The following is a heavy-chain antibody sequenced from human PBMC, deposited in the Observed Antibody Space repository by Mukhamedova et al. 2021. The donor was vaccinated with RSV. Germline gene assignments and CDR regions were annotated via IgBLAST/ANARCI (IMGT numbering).Heavy chain of an antibody. CDR2: IVVGSGNT. D-gene: IGHD3-10*01. CDR3: AADTLDGSGSP. J-gene: IGHJ4*02. Sequence: GWIVVGSGNTNYAQKFQERVTITRDMSTSTAYMELSSLRSEDTAVYYCAADTLDGSGSPWGQGTLVTVPS. V-gene: IGHV1-58*01.